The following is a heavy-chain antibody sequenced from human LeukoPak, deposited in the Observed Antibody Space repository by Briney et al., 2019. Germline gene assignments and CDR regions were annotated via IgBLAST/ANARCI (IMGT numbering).Heavy chain of an antibody. CDR3: ARYYYGSGATAAFDI. D-gene: IGHD3-10*01. V-gene: IGHV1-69*05. J-gene: IGHJ3*02. CDR2: IIPIFGTA. Sequence: SVKVSCKASGGTFSSYAISWVRQAPGQGLEWMGGIIPIFGTANYAQKFQGRVTITTDESTSTAYMELSSLRSEDTAVYYCARYYYGSGATAAFDIWGQGTMVTVSS. CDR1: GGTFSSYA.